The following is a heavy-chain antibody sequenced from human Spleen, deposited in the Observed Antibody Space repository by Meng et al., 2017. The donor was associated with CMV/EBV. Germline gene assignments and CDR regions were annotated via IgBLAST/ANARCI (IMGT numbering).Heavy chain of an antibody. CDR1: GITFTDHY. CDR2: IWDDGSNK. CDR3: AKDHMFLGVVINPLRAGGMDV. Sequence: GGSLRLSCAASGITFTDHYMDWVRQAPGKGLEWVAVIWDDGSNKYYADSVKGRFTISRDNSKNMLYLQMNSLRAEDTAVYYCAKDHMFLGVVINPLRAGGMDVWGQGTTVTVSS. V-gene: IGHV3-33*06. J-gene: IGHJ6*02. D-gene: IGHD3-3*01.